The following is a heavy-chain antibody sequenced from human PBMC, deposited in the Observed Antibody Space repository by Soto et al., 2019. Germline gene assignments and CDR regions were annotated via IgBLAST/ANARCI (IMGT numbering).Heavy chain of an antibody. J-gene: IGHJ5*02. V-gene: IGHV4-4*07. D-gene: IGHD3-10*01. CDR2: FYATGTT. CDR3: VRDGSKTLRDWFDP. Sequence: PSETLSLTCSVSGGSISKFYWSWIRKTAGKGLEWMGRFYATGTTDYNPSLRSRVAMSVDISRKTFSLRLTSVTAADTGMYYCVRDGSKTLRDWFDPWGQGKLVTVSS. CDR1: GGSISKFY.